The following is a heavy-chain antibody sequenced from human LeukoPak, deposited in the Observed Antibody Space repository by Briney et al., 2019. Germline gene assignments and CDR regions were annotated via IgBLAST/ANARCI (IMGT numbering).Heavy chain of an antibody. V-gene: IGHV4-39*07. J-gene: IGHJ3*02. CDR2: IYYSGST. D-gene: IGHD3-10*01. Sequence: SETLSLTCTVSGGSISSSSYYWGWIRQPPGKGLEWIGSIYYSGSTYYNPSLKSRLTISVDTSKNQFSLKLSSVTAADTAVYYCAGTERPLMVRGVIAKGGDAFDIWGQGTMVTVSS. CDR1: GGSISSSSYY. CDR3: AGTERPLMVRGVIAKGGDAFDI.